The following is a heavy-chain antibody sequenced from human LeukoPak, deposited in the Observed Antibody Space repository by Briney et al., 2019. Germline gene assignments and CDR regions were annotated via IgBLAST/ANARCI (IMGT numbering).Heavy chain of an antibody. J-gene: IGHJ4*02. CDR3: AREMYCGGDCYSGSDY. CDR2: IIPIFGIA. Sequence: ASVKVSCKASGGTFSSYAISWVRQAPGQGLEWMGRIIPIFGIANYAQKFQGRVAITADKSTSTAYTELSSLRSEDTAVCYCAREMYCGGDCYSGSDYWGQGTLVTVSS. CDR1: GGTFSSYA. D-gene: IGHD2-21*02. V-gene: IGHV1-69*04.